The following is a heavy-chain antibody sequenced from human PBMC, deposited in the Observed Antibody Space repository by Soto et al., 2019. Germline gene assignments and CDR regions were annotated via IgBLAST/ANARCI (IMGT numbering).Heavy chain of an antibody. D-gene: IGHD1-1*01. J-gene: IGHJ4*02. CDR1: GLILRTYV. CDR2: IWYDGNDK. CDR3: ASETSNCELDY. Sequence: PRGSLRLSCAASGLILRTYVMHWVRQAPGKGLEWVALIWYDGNDKFYADSVKGRFTISRDNSRNTLYLQMNSLRADDTAVYYCASETSNCELDYWGQGTLVTVSS. V-gene: IGHV3-33*01.